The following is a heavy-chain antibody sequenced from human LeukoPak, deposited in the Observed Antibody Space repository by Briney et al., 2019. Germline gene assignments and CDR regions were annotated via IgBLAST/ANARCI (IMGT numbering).Heavy chain of an antibody. V-gene: IGHV4-38-2*02. CDR2: IYHSGST. D-gene: IGHD3-10*01. J-gene: IGHJ4*02. CDR1: GYSISSGFY. Sequence: SETLSLTCAVSGYSISSGFYWGWIRQPPGRGLEWFGSIYHSGSTYYNPSLESRVTISVDTSKNQFSLRLNSVTAADTAVYYCARDDRSSESYYRPLDYWGQGTLVTVSS. CDR3: ARDDRSSESYYRPLDY.